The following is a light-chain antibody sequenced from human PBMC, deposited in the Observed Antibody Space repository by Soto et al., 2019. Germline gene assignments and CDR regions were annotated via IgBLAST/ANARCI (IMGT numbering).Light chain of an antibody. CDR2: DAS. Sequence: DIPMPQSPYTLSASVRDRVTITCMASQSVISWVAWYQQKPGKAPKLLISDASSLDTGVPSRFSASGSYAEITLNTGCLPPDDFQTDDCQQYYRFFSFGPRTKVDVK. J-gene: IGKJ3*01. CDR3: QQYYRFFS. CDR1: QSVISW. V-gene: IGKV1-5*01.